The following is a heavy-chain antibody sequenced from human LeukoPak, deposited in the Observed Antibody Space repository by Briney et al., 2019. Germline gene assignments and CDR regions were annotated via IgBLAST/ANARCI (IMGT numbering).Heavy chain of an antibody. CDR1: GFTFSSYG. Sequence: PGGSLRLSCAASGFTFSSYGMSWVRQAPGKGLEWVSAISGSGGSTYYADSVKGRFTISRDNSKNTLYLQMNSLRAEDTAVYYCAKDRAILRGPDYYYYMDVWGKGTTVTVSS. V-gene: IGHV3-23*01. D-gene: IGHD3-9*01. CDR2: ISGSGGST. CDR3: AKDRAILRGPDYYYYMDV. J-gene: IGHJ6*03.